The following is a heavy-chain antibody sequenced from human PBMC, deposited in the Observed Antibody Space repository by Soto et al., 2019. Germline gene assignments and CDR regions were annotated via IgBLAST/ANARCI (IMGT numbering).Heavy chain of an antibody. Sequence: KPSETLSLTSNVSGGAVSSGSYYWSWIRQPPGKGLEWIGYIYYSGSTNYNPSLKSRVTISVDTSKHQFSLKLSSVTAADTAVYYCATGGRAYYYYSGMDVWGQGTTVTVSS. V-gene: IGHV4-61*01. J-gene: IGHJ6*02. CDR1: GGAVSSGSYY. CDR2: IYYSGST. CDR3: ATGGRAYYYYSGMDV. D-gene: IGHD3-16*01.